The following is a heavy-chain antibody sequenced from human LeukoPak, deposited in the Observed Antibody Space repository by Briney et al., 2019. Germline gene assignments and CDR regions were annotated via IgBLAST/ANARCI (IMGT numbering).Heavy chain of an antibody. CDR3: ARVTSDSSGFAYYFDF. J-gene: IGHJ4*02. V-gene: IGHV3-13*01. CDR1: GFTFRSYD. D-gene: IGHD3-22*01. Sequence: PGGSLRLSCAASGFTFRSYDMHWVRQATGKGLEWVSGIGTAGEIYYPGSVKGRFTISRENAKNSLYLQMNSLRAGDTAVYYCARVTSDSSGFAYYFDFWGQGTLVTVSS. CDR2: IGTAGEI.